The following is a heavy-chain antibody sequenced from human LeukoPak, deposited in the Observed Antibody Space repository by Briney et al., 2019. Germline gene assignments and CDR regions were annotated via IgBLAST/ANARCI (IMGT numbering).Heavy chain of an antibody. CDR2: IYPGDSDT. D-gene: IGHD2-2*01. CDR3: ARQAQLLPFDY. V-gene: IGHV5-51*01. CDR1: GYTFTTYW. Sequence: GESLKISCKASGYTFTTYWIGWVRQMPGKGLEWMGIIYPGDSDTRYSPSFQGQVTISADKSISTAYLQWSSLKASDTAMYYCARQAQLLPFDYWGQGTLVTVSS. J-gene: IGHJ4*02.